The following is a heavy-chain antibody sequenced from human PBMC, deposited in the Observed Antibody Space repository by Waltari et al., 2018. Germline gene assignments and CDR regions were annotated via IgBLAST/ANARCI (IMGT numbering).Heavy chain of an antibody. CDR3: ARDVPYCSGGSCYGMDV. Sequence: FSSYAMHWVRQAPGKGLEYVSAISSNGGSTYYAKSVKGRFTISRDNSKNTLYLQMGSLRAEDMAVYYCARDVPYCSGGSCYGMDVWGQGTTVTVSS. CDR1: FSSYA. D-gene: IGHD2-15*01. J-gene: IGHJ6*02. V-gene: IGHV3-64*01. CDR2: ISSNGGST.